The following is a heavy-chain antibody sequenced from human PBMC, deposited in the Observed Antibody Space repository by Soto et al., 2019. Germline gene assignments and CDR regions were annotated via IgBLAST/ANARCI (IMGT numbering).Heavy chain of an antibody. J-gene: IGHJ5*02. CDR2: ISGSGGST. Sequence: GGSLRLSCAASGFTFSSYAMSWVRQAPGKGLEWVSAISGSGGSTYYADSVKGRFTISRDNSKNTLYLQMNSLRAEDTAVYYCAKDLFSGSYPYWFDPWGQGTLVTVSS. CDR1: GFTFSSYA. D-gene: IGHD3-10*01. CDR3: AKDLFSGSYPYWFDP. V-gene: IGHV3-23*01.